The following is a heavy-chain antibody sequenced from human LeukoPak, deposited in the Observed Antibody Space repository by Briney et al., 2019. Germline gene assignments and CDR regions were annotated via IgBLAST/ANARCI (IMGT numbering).Heavy chain of an antibody. D-gene: IGHD2-21*02. V-gene: IGHV4-39*07. CDR2: IYYSGST. J-gene: IGHJ6*03. CDR3: ARIYCGANCYPYYFYYYMDV. CDR1: GGSISSNSYY. Sequence: SETLSLTRTVSGGSISSNSYYWGWNRQPPGKGLEWIGSIYYSGSTCYNPSLKSRVTISVDTSKNQFSLKLSSVTAADTAVYYCARIYCGANCYPYYFYYYMDVWGKGTTVTVSS.